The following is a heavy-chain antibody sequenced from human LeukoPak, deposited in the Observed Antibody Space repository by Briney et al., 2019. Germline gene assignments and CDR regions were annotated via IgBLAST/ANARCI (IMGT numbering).Heavy chain of an antibody. CDR2: ISVSGGST. CDR3: AKDLGYSGYCSSTSCYGRAFDI. V-gene: IGHV3-23*01. J-gene: IGHJ3*02. Sequence: GGSLRLSCAASGFTFSSYAMSWVRQAPGKGLEWVSAISVSGGSTYYADSVKGRFTISRDNSKNTLYLQMNSLRAEDTAVYYCAKDLGYSGYCSSTSCYGRAFDIWGQGTMVTVSS. CDR1: GFTFSSYA. D-gene: IGHD2-2*01.